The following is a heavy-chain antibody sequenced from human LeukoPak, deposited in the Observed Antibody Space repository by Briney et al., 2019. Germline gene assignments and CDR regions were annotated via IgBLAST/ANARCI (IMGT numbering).Heavy chain of an antibody. CDR3: ARGVSIAAAGPTKDAFDI. J-gene: IGHJ3*02. D-gene: IGHD6-13*01. Sequence: GGSLRLSCAASGFTFSSYDMHWVRQATGKGLEWVSAIGTAGDTYYPGSVRGRFTISRENAKNSLYLQMNSLRAGDTAVYYCARGVSIAAAGPTKDAFDIWGQGTMVTVSS. CDR1: GFTFSSYD. CDR2: IGTAGDT. V-gene: IGHV3-13*01.